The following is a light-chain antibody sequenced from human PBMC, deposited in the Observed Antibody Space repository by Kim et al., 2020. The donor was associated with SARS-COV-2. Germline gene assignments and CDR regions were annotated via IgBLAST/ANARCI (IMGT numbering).Light chain of an antibody. Sequence: VSPGQTASITCSGHKLGDKHVSWYQQKPGQSHMVVIYQDNKRPSGIPERVSGSNSGNTATMTISGTQTLDEADYYCQAWDTTTVTFGGGTQLTVL. CDR2: QDN. CDR1: KLGDKH. CDR3: QAWDTTTVT. J-gene: IGLJ2*01. V-gene: IGLV3-1*01.